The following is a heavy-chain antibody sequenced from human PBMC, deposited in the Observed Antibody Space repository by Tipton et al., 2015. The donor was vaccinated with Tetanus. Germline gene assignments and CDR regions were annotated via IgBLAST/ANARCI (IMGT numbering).Heavy chain of an antibody. J-gene: IGHJ3*01. CDR3: AREFRRVRCYQPEARDV. D-gene: IGHD2-2*01. CDR1: GFTFTDYW. CDR2: MNSDGSAS. V-gene: IGHV3-74*01. Sequence: SLRLSCAASGFTFTDYWMHWVRQAPGKGLIWVARMNSDGSASNYADSVKGRFTISRDSAQNTLYLHMNNLRAEDTALYYCAREFRRVRCYQPEARDVGRRDPVVPV.